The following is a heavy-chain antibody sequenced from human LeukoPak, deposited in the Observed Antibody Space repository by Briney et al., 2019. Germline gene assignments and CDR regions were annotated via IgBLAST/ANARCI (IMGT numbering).Heavy chain of an antibody. D-gene: IGHD3-22*01. CDR1: GFTFSSYA. CDR2: ISGSGGST. V-gene: IGHV3-23*01. J-gene: IGHJ3*02. Sequence: GRSLRLSCAASGFTFSSYAMSWVRQAPGKGLEWVSAISGSGGSTYYADSVKGRLPISRDNTKHSLFLHMSSLRAEDTAVYFCASSYFDHSLHDYDIWGQGTMVTVSS. CDR3: ASSYFDHSLHDYDI.